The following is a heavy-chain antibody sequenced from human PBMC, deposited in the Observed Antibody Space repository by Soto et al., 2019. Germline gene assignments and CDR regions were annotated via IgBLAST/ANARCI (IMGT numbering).Heavy chain of an antibody. V-gene: IGHV1-8*01. Sequence: ASVKVSCKASGYTFTSYDINWVRQATGQGLEWMGWMNPNSGNTGYAQKFQGRVTMTRNTSISTAYMEPSSLRSEDTAVYYCARTTLYYYYMDVWGKGTTVTVSS. CDR2: MNPNSGNT. CDR3: ARTTLYYYYMDV. J-gene: IGHJ6*03. CDR1: GYTFTSYD.